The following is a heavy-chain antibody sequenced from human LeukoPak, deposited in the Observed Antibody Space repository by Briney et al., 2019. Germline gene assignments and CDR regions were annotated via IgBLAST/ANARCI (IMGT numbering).Heavy chain of an antibody. Sequence: SVKVSCKASGGTFSSYAISWVRQAPGQGLEWMGSIIPIFGIANYAQKFQGRVTITADKSTSTAYMEPSSLRSEDTAVYYCARRDPHTMKFDPWGQGTLVTVSS. CDR3: ARRDPHTMKFDP. CDR1: GGTFSSYA. J-gene: IGHJ5*02. D-gene: IGHD3-22*01. V-gene: IGHV1-69*04. CDR2: IIPIFGIA.